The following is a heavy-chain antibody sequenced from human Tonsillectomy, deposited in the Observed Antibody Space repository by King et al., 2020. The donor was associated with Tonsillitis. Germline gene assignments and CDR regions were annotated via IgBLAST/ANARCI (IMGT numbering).Heavy chain of an antibody. Sequence: VQLQESGPGLVKPSQTLSLTCTVSGGSISSGDYYWSWIRQPPAKGLEWIGYIYYSGSTYYNPSLKSRVTISVDTSKNQFSLKLRSVTAADTAVYYCARGGVWFGELVSWGQGTLVTVSS. J-gene: IGHJ5*02. CDR1: GGSISSGDYY. CDR3: ARGGVWFGELVS. V-gene: IGHV4-30-4*01. CDR2: IYYSGST. D-gene: IGHD3-10*01.